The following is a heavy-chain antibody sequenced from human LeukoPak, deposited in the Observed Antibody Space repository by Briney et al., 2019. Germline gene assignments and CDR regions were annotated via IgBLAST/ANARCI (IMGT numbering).Heavy chain of an antibody. D-gene: IGHD2-15*01. CDR1: GFTFSTYA. J-gene: IGHJ4*02. V-gene: IGHV3-23*01. CDR2: FSGSVETT. CDR3: AKASAGTCSHARCYHFDQ. Sequence: GGSLRLSCAASGFTFSTYAMSWVRQPPGKGLELVSTFSGSVETTYHADSVKGRFTISRDNSKNMLYLQMNSLRAEDTAVYYCAKASAGTCSHARCYHFDQWGQGTPVTVSS.